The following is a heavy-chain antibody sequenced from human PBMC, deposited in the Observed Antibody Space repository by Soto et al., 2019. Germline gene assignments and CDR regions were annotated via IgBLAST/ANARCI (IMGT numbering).Heavy chain of an antibody. CDR1: GFTFSSYS. CDR3: ARIPTVAPYFDY. Sequence: GGSLRLSCAASGFTFSSYSMNWVPPAPGKGLEWVSSISSSSSYIYYADSVKGRFTISRDNAKNSLYLQMNSLRAEDTAVYYCARIPTVAPYFDYWGQGTLVTVSS. CDR2: ISSSSSYI. D-gene: IGHD4-17*01. J-gene: IGHJ4*02. V-gene: IGHV3-21*01.